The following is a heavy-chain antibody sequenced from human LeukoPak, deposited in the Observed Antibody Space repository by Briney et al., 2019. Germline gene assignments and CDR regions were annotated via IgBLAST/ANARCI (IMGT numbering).Heavy chain of an antibody. CDR2: INHSGST. Sequence: SETLSLTCAVYDGSFSGYYWSWIRQPPGKGLEWIGEINHSGSTNYNPSLKSRVTISVDTSKNQFSLKLSSVTAADTAVYYCARLNRIRRGYSYNYRPPGGPDFDYWGQGTLVTVSS. V-gene: IGHV4-34*01. J-gene: IGHJ4*02. CDR3: ARLNRIRRGYSYNYRPPGGPDFDY. CDR1: DGSFSGYY. D-gene: IGHD5-18*01.